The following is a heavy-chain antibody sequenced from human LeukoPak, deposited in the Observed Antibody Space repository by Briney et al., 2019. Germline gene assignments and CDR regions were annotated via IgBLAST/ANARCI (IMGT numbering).Heavy chain of an antibody. CDR2: IIPIFGTA. Sequence: ASVKVSCKASGGTFSSCAISWVRQAPGQGLEWMGGIIPIFGTANYAQKFQGRVTITTDESTSTAYMELSSLRSEDTAVYYCAXPLYNWNYAVGTYYYXMXXWGKXXTVT. V-gene: IGHV1-69*05. CDR1: GGTFSSCA. D-gene: IGHD1-7*01. CDR3: AXPLYNWNYAVGTYYYXMXX. J-gene: IGHJ6*03.